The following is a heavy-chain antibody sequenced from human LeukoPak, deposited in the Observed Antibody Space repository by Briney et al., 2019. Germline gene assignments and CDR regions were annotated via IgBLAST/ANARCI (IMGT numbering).Heavy chain of an antibody. CDR3: ARDTLLSVVVVPAANVYFDY. CDR1: GYTFTSYD. J-gene: IGHJ4*02. D-gene: IGHD2-2*01. CDR2: ISAYNGNT. Sequence: ASVKVSCKASGYTFTSYDISWVRQAPGQGLEWMGWISAYNGNTNYAQKLQGRVTMTTDTSTSTAYMELRSLRSDDTAVYYCARDTLLSVVVVPAANVYFDYWGQGTLVTVSS. V-gene: IGHV1-18*04.